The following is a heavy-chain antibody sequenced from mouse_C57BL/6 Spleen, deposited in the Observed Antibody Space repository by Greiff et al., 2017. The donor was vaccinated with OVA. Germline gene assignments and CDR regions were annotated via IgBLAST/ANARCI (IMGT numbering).Heavy chain of an antibody. V-gene: IGHV5-17*01. J-gene: IGHJ2*01. CDR2: ISSGSSTI. Sequence: EVQRVESGGGLVKPGGSLKLSCAASGFTFSDYGMHWVRQAPEKGLEWVAYISSGSSTIYYADTVKGRFTISRDHATNTLFLQMTSLGSEDTAMYYCARSPYYFDYWGKGTTLTVSS. CDR3: ARSPYYFDY. CDR1: GFTFSDYG.